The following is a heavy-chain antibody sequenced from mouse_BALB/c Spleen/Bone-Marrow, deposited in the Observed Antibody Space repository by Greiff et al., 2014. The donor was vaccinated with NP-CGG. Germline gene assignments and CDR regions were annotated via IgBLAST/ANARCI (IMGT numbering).Heavy chain of an antibody. Sequence: VKLMESGPGLVAPSQSLSITCTVSGFSLTSYGVHWVRQPPGKGLEWLGVIWAGGSTNYNSALMSRLSISKDNSKSQVFLKMNSLQTDDTVMYYCARVTTATGGMDYWGQGTSVTVSS. CDR3: ARVTTATGGMDY. CDR2: IWAGGST. D-gene: IGHD1-2*01. V-gene: IGHV2-9*02. CDR1: GFSLTSYG. J-gene: IGHJ4*01.